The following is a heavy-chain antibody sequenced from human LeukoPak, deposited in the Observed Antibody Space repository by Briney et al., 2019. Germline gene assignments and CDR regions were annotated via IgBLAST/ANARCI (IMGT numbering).Heavy chain of an antibody. J-gene: IGHJ4*02. CDR3: AGGSLYSSSWFSPFDY. CDR1: GGSISSYY. Sequence: SETLSLTCTVSGGSISSYYWSWIRQPPGKGLEWIGYIYYSGSTNYNPSLKSRVTISVDTSKNQFSLKLSSVTAADTAVYYCAGGSLYSSSWFSPFDYWGQGTLVTVSS. V-gene: IGHV4-59*01. D-gene: IGHD6-13*01. CDR2: IYYSGST.